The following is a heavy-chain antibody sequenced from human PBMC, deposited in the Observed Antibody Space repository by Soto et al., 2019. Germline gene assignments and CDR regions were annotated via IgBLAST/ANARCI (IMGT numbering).Heavy chain of an antibody. Sequence: PGGSLRLSCAASGFTFSSYGMHWVRQAPGKGLEWVAVISYDGGNKYYADSVKGRFTISRDNSKNTLYLQMNSLRAEDTAVYYCAKVEDSSSWYLVWYYMDVWGKGTTVTVSS. V-gene: IGHV3-30*18. J-gene: IGHJ6*03. D-gene: IGHD6-13*01. CDR1: GFTFSSYG. CDR2: ISYDGGNK. CDR3: AKVEDSSSWYLVWYYMDV.